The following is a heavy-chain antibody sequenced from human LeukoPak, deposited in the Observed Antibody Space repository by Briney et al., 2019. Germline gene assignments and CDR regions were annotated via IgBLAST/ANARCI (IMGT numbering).Heavy chain of an antibody. CDR1: GFTFSDYY. J-gene: IGHJ4*02. CDR2: ISGSGGST. V-gene: IGHV3-11*01. Sequence: PGGSLRLSCAASGFTFSDYYMSWIRQAPGKGLEWVSYISGSGGSTYYADSVKGRFTISRDNSKNTLYLQMNSLRAEDTAVYYCAKVCVVPAAHFDYWGQGTLVTVSS. CDR3: AKVCVVPAAHFDY. D-gene: IGHD2-2*01.